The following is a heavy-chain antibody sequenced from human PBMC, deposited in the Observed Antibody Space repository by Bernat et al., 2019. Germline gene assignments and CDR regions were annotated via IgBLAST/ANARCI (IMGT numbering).Heavy chain of an antibody. CDR3: ASEQQLAFDY. V-gene: IGHV3-48*03. D-gene: IGHD6-13*01. CDR1: GFTFSSYE. J-gene: IGHJ4*02. CDR2: ISSSGSTI. Sequence: EVQLVESGGGLVQPGGSLRLSCAASGFTFSSYEMNWVRQAPGKGLEWVSYISSSGSTIYYADSVKGRFTISRDNAKNSLYLQMNSLRAEDTAVYYCASEQQLAFDYWGQGTLVTVSS.